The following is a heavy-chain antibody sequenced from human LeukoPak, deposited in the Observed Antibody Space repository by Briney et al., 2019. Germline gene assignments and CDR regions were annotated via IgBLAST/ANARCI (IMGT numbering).Heavy chain of an antibody. CDR1: GFTFSSYA. J-gene: IGHJ4*02. D-gene: IGHD6-6*01. CDR2: IWYDGSNK. CDR3: ARDSSSGSGLDY. V-gene: IGHV3-33*08. Sequence: GGSLRLSCSASGFTFSSYAMHWVRQAPGKGLEWVAVIWYDGSNKYYADSVKGRFTISRDNSKNTLYLQMNSLRAEDTAVYYCARDSSSGSGLDYWGQGTLVTVSS.